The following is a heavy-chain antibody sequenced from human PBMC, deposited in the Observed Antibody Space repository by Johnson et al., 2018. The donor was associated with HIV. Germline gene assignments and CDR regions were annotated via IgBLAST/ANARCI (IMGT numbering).Heavy chain of an antibody. CDR2: ISYDGNNK. J-gene: IGHJ3*02. Sequence: QMQLVESGGGVVKPGRSLRLSCAASGFTFSSYGMHWVRQAPGKGLEWVAVISYDGNNKYYADSVKGRFTISRDNSRNTLYLQMNSLRAEDTALYYCAKTYYDFWSGYFGAFDIWGQGTMVTVSS. D-gene: IGHD3-3*01. CDR1: GFTFSSYG. V-gene: IGHV3-30*18. CDR3: AKTYYDFWSGYFGAFDI.